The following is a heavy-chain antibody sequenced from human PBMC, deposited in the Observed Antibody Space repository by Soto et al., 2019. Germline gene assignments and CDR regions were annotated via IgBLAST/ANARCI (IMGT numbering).Heavy chain of an antibody. Sequence: QVQLQESGPGLVKPSETLSLTCTVSGGSVSSGSYYWSWIRQPPGKGLEWIGYIYYSGSTNYYPSLKSRVTISVDTSKNQFSLKLSSVTAADTAVYYCARGEPGIAVAGPWGQGTLVTVSS. V-gene: IGHV4-61*01. CDR3: ARGEPGIAVAGP. J-gene: IGHJ5*02. CDR2: IYYSGST. CDR1: GGSVSSGSYY. D-gene: IGHD6-19*01.